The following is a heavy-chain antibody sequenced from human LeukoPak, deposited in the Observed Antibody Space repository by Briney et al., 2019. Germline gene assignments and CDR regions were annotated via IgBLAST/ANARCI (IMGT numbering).Heavy chain of an antibody. CDR3: AKSAIYGSGSFYYMDV. J-gene: IGHJ6*03. CDR1: GFTFGNHG. V-gene: IGHV3-30*02. D-gene: IGHD3-10*01. CDR2: IRYDGSNK. Sequence: PGGSLRLSCAASGFTFGNHGMHWVRQAPGKGLEWVAFIRYDGSNKYYADSVKGRFTISRDNSKNTLYLQMNSLRAEDTAVYYCAKSAIYGSGSFYYMDVWGKGTTVTVSS.